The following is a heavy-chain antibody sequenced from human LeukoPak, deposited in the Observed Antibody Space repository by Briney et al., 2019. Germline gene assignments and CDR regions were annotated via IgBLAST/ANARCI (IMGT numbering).Heavy chain of an antibody. Sequence: PSETLSLTCTVSTGSMSGYFWTWLRQPAGKGLEWIGRIYTTGSAYYNPSLESRVTFSLGTSNNQFSLDVTSVTAADTAVYFCARGRELTGVAGHYSFDYWGQGILVSVSS. CDR3: ARGRELTGVAGHYSFDY. D-gene: IGHD1-26*01. J-gene: IGHJ4*02. V-gene: IGHV4-4*07. CDR1: TGSMSGYF. CDR2: IYTTGSA.